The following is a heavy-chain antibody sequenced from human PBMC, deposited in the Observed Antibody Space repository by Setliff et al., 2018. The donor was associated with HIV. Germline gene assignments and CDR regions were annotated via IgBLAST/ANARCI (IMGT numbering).Heavy chain of an antibody. CDR2: IYDSGIT. V-gene: IGHV4-59*02. D-gene: IGHD2-21*02. Sequence: NPSETLSLTCSVSGGSVINYLWHWFRQPPGKGLEWIGYIYDSGITDHNPSLEGRLTMSVDTSKNQVSLRLKSVTTADTAVYFCARELYGGNSRPFDYWGQGALVTVSS. CDR3: ARELYGGNSRPFDY. J-gene: IGHJ4*02. CDR1: GGSVINYL.